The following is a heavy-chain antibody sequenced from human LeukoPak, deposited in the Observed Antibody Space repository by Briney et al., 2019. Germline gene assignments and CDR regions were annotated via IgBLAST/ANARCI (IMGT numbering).Heavy chain of an antibody. CDR2: TYYRSKWYN. CDR1: EDSVSGNSVA. V-gene: IGHV6-1*01. J-gene: IGHJ4*02. Sequence: SHTLSLTCAISEDSVSGNSVAWNWIRQTPSRGLEWLGRTYYRSKWYNDYAVSVKSRITINPDTSKNQFSLQLNSVTPDDTAVYYCTRGGSGMTVALFDNWGQGTLVTVSS. CDR3: TRGGSGMTVALFDN. D-gene: IGHD2-21*02.